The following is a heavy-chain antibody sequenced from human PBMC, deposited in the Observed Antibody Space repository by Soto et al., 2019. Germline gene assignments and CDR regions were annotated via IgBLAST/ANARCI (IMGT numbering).Heavy chain of an antibody. CDR1: GFTFSSYG. CDR2: ISYDGSNK. CDR3: AKEGSGWWGYFDY. D-gene: IGHD6-19*01. V-gene: IGHV3-30*18. Sequence: SLRLSCAASGFTFSSYGMHWVRQAPGKGLEWVAVISYDGSNKYYADSVKGRFTISRDNSKNTLYLQMNSLRAEDTAVYYCAKEGSGWWGYFDYWGQGTLVTVS. J-gene: IGHJ4*02.